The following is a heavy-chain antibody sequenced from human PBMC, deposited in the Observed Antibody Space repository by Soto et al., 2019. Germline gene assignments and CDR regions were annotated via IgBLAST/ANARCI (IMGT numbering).Heavy chain of an antibody. J-gene: IGHJ6*02. D-gene: IGHD2-2*01. V-gene: IGHV3-15*01. Sequence: GGSLRLSCAASGFTFSNAWMSWVRQAPGKGLEWVGRIKSKTDGGTTDYAAPVKGRFTISRDDSKNTLYLQMNSLKTEDTAVYYCTTKYQLLSPREYYYYGMDVWGQGTTVTVSS. CDR3: TTKYQLLSPREYYYYGMDV. CDR1: GFTFSNAW. CDR2: IKSKTDGGTT.